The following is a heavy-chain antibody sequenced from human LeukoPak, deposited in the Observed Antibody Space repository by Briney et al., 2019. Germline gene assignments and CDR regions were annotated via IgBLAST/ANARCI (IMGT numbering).Heavy chain of an antibody. CDR3: ARAGLLWFGEYNYFDY. D-gene: IGHD3-10*01. CDR1: GFTFSSYA. CDR2: ISYDGSNK. J-gene: IGHJ4*02. V-gene: IGHV3-30-3*01. Sequence: GGSLRLSCAASGFTFSSYAMHWVRQAPGKGLEWVAVISYDGSNKYYADSVKGRFTISRDNSKNTLYLQMNSLRAEDTAVYYCARAGLLWFGEYNYFDYWGQGTLVTVSS.